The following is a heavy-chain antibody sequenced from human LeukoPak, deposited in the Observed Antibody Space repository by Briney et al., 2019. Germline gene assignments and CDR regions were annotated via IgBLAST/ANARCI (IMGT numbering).Heavy chain of an antibody. D-gene: IGHD4-17*01. CDR1: GFTFSTYW. CDR3: ARAVTSTEGY. J-gene: IGHJ4*02. V-gene: IGHV3-7*03. Sequence: GGSLRLSCEASGFTFSTYWMTWVRQPPGKGLEWVASINQDGSGKYYVDSVKGRFTISRDNAQKSLYLQMNSLRVDDTAVYYCARAVTSTEGYRGQGTLVTVSS. CDR2: INQDGSGK.